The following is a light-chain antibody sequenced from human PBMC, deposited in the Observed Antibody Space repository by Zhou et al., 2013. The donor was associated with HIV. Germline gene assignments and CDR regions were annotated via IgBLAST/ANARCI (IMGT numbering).Light chain of an antibody. V-gene: IGKV3-15*01. J-gene: IGKJ2*01. CDR1: QSVSSN. Sequence: EIVMTQSPATLSVSPGERATLSCRASQSVSSNLAWYQQKPGQAPRLLIYGASTRATGIPARFSGSGSRTEFTLTISSMQSEDFAVYYCQQYNNWPYTFGQGTKAGDQT. CDR3: QQYNNWPYT. CDR2: GAS.